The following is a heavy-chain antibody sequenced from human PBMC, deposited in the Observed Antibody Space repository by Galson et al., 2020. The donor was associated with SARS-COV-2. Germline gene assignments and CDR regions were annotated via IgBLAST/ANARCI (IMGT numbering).Heavy chain of an antibody. CDR2: IIPIFGTA. CDR3: ARGDFWSGMGLGDYYYYYMDV. J-gene: IGHJ6*03. D-gene: IGHD3-3*01. Sequence: SVKVSCKASGGTFSSYAISWVRQAPGQGLEWMGGIIPIFGTANYAQKFQGRVTITADESTSTAYMELSSLRSEDTAMYYCARGDFWSGMGLGDYYYYYMDVWGKGTTVTVSS. CDR1: GGTFSSYA. V-gene: IGHV1-69*13.